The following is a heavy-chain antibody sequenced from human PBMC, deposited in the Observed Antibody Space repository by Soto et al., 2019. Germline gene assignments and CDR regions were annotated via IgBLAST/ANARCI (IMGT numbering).Heavy chain of an antibody. V-gene: IGHV3-7*03. J-gene: IGHJ6*02. CDR2: IKGDGSVT. CDR3: VIPTRSVRGMGV. CDR1: GFTFSNFW. D-gene: IGHD6-6*01. Sequence: EVQLVESGGGLAQPGGSLRLSCAASGFTFSNFWMSWARQAPGKGLEWVANIKGDGSVTQYVASVEGRFTISRDNAKYSLYLKTNSLRVEDTALYYCVIPTRSVRGMGVWGQGTTVTVSS.